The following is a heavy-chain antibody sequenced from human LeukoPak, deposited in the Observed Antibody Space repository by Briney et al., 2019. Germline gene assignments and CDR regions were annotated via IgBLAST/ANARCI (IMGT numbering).Heavy chain of an antibody. CDR1: GGSFSGYY. CDR3: ARKEARISVAGRDHYDY. CDR2: IYYSGST. D-gene: IGHD6-19*01. J-gene: IGHJ4*02. Sequence: SETLSLTCAVYGGSFSGYYWSWIRQPPGRGLEWIASIYYSGSTYYNPSLKSRVTISVDTSKNQFSLKLSSVTAADTAVYYCARKEARISVAGRDHYDYWGQGTLVTGSS. V-gene: IGHV4-34*01.